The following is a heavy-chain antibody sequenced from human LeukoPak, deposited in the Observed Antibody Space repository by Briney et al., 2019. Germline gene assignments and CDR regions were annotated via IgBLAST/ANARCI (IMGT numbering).Heavy chain of an antibody. CDR1: GYTLTGYH. D-gene: IGHD2-2*01. V-gene: IGHV1-2*06. J-gene: IGHJ4*02. CDR2: INPNSGDT. Sequence: APVKCSCMASGYTLTGYHMRWVRLAPGHGLEWMRRINPNSGDTNYAQKFQGRVTMTRDTSTSTAYMELSRLRSDDTAVFYCATDYCSSTSCLFVYWGQGTLVTVSS. CDR3: ATDYCSSTSCLFVY.